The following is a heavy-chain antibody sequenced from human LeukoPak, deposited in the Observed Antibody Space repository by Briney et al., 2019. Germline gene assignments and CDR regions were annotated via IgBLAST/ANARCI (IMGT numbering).Heavy chain of an antibody. CDR1: GFTVSANH. Sequence: PGGSLRLSCAASGFTVSANHMSWVRQAPGRGLDWVSTIYSGGSIYYADSVKGRFTISRDNAKNSLSLQMSSLRDDDTAVYYCARDRVTRGPDYWGQGTLVTVSS. D-gene: IGHD4-11*01. CDR2: IYSGGSI. CDR3: ARDRVTRGPDY. V-gene: IGHV3-69-1*01. J-gene: IGHJ4*02.